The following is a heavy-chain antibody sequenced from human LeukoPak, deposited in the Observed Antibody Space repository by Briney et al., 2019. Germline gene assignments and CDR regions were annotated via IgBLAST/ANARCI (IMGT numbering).Heavy chain of an antibody. CDR1: GDSVTSYY. CDR3: ARLDCTGDGCYNH. J-gene: IGHJ4*02. V-gene: IGHV4-59*08. CDR2: VSSDGTT. Sequence: SETLSLTCSVSGDSVTSYYWSWIQQPPGKGLEWIGYVSSDGTTNYTPSLRSRVIMSVDTAKNHISLSLTSLTAADTAIYYCARLDCTGDGCYNHWGQGTLVTVSS. D-gene: IGHD2-8*02.